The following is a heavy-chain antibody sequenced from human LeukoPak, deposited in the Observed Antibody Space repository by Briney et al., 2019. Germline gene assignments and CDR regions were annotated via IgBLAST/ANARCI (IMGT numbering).Heavy chain of an antibody. D-gene: IGHD3-3*01. CDR3: AREAYDFWSGYHKYFDY. V-gene: IGHV4-30-4*01. J-gene: IGHJ4*02. CDR1: GGSISSGDYY. CDR2: IYYSGST. Sequence: SQTLSLTCTVSGGSISSGDYYWSWIRQPPGKGLEWIGYIYYSGSTYYNPSLKSRVTISVDTSKNQFSLKLSSATAADTAVYYCAREAYDFWSGYHKYFDYWGQGTLVTVSS.